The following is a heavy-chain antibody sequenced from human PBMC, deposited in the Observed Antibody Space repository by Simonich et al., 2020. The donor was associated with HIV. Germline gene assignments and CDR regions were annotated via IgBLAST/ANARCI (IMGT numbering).Heavy chain of an antibody. V-gene: IGHV4-34*01. CDR2: INNRGSI. D-gene: IGHD6-6*01. J-gene: IGHJ4*02. CDR3: ARNGIAARPDTSEVDY. CDR1: GGSFSGYY. Sequence: QVQLQQWGAGLLKPSETLSLTCAVYGGSFSGYYWSWIRQPPGKGREWIAKINNRGSIYYNPSLKSRVTISVDTSKSQFSLKGSSVTAADTAVYYCARNGIAARPDTSEVDYWGQGTLVTVSS.